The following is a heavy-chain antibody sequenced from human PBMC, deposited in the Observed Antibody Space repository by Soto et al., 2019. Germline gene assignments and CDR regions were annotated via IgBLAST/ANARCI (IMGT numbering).Heavy chain of an antibody. CDR3: ARLEGLATISYYFDF. CDR2: IYYRGNT. D-gene: IGHD3-9*01. V-gene: IGHV4-39*01. J-gene: IGHJ4*02. Sequence: QLQESGPGLVKPSETLSLTCSVSGDSINSDKYYWGWIRQPPGKGLEWIGSIYYRGNTYYNPSIQTRVTISLDKSKSQFSLRLNSVTAADSAVYFCARLEGLATISYYFDFWGQGAQVTVSS. CDR1: GDSINSDKYY.